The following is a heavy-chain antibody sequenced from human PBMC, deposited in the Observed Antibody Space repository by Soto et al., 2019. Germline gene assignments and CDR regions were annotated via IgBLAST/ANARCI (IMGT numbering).Heavy chain of an antibody. D-gene: IGHD1-7*01. Sequence: QITLKESGPTLVKPTQTLTLTCTFSGFSLSTSGVGVGWVRQPPGKALECLALIYWTDDKYYSPSLKSRLTITKDTSKNQVGLTLTNIDLVDTATYYRARVTGMTGPRFYCYGMDVWGQGTTVTVSS. J-gene: IGHJ6*02. CDR2: IYWTDDK. V-gene: IGHV2-5*01. CDR3: ARVTGMTGPRFYCYGMDV. CDR1: GFSLSTSGVG.